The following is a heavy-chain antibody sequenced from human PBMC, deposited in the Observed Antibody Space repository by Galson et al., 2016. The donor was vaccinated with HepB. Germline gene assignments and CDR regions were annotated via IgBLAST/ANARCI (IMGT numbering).Heavy chain of an antibody. V-gene: IGHV4-38-2*01. D-gene: IGHD4-23*01. CDR3: ATETRWRFES. CDR2: IYYTGTA. J-gene: IGHJ4*02. CDR1: GDSIVSTYY. Sequence: GDSIVSTYYWGWIRQPPGKGLEWIGVIYYTGTAYYNPSLRSRATISVDNAKNSLYLQMNFLRREDTALYYCATETRWRFESWGQGSLVTVSA.